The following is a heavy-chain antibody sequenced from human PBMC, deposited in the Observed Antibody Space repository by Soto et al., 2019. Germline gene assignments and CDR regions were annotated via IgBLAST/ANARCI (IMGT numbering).Heavy chain of an antibody. CDR2: IYSGGST. CDR3: ARGTYYYDSSGYPRIDGMDV. Sequence: GGSLRLSCAASGFTVSSNYMSWVRQAPGKGLEWVSVIYSGGSTYYADSVKGRFTISRHNSKNTLYLQMNSLRAEDTAVYYCARGTYYYDSSGYPRIDGMDVWGQGTTVTVSS. J-gene: IGHJ6*02. V-gene: IGHV3-53*04. D-gene: IGHD3-22*01. CDR1: GFTVSSNY.